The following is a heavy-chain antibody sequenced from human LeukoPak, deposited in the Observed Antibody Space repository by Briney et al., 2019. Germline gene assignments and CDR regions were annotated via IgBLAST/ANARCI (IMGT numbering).Heavy chain of an antibody. CDR3: ARAGAVEVFNY. Sequence: GGSLRLSCAASGFSVSSNYMSWVRQTPRTGLEWVSVIYSGGSTYYADSVKGRFTISRDNSKNTLYLQMNSLRAEDTAVYYCARAGAVEVFNYWGQGTLVTVSS. CDR2: IYSGGST. J-gene: IGHJ4*02. CDR1: GFSVSSNY. V-gene: IGHV3-53*01. D-gene: IGHD6-19*01.